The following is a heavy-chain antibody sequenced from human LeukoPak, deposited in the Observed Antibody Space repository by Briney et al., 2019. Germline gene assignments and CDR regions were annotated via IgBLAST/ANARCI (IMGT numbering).Heavy chain of an antibody. Sequence: GGSLRLSCAASGFSFSSYAMSWVRQAPGKGLEWVSAISGSGGNTYYADSVRGRFTISRDNSKNTLYLQMNSLRAEDTAIYYCAKSKDIVVVVAATNYFDYWGQGTLVTVSS. CDR1: GFSFSSYA. V-gene: IGHV3-23*01. CDR3: AKSKDIVVVVAATNYFDY. CDR2: ISGSGGNT. D-gene: IGHD2-15*01. J-gene: IGHJ4*02.